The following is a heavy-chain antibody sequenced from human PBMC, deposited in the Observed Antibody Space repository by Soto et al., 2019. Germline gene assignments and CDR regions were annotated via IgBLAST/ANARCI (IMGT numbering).Heavy chain of an antibody. Sequence: ELVQSGPEAREPGTSVKVSCRASGFSFGDSAVQWVRQGRGQRLEWIGWIVVVNGNTNYAPRFEGRVTLTRDASTSTSHMELTSLSSDYTAVYFCAVTDLPFRPLTEPTENGMDVWGQGTTVTVSS. D-gene: IGHD2-8*01. CDR1: GFSFGDSA. CDR2: IVVVNGNT. V-gene: IGHV1-58*01. J-gene: IGHJ6*02. CDR3: AVTDLPFRPLTEPTENGMDV.